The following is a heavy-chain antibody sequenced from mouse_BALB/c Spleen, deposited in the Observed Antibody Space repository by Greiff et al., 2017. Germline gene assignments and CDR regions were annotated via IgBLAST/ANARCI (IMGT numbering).Heavy chain of an antibody. D-gene: IGHD2-2*01. CDR2: IWTGGGT. CDR1: GFSLTSYD. J-gene: IGHJ4*01. Sequence: VQLVESGPGLVAPSQSLSITCTVSGFSLTSYDISWIRQPPGKGLEWLGVIWTGGGTNYNSAFMSRLSISKDNSKSQVFLKMNSLQTDDTAIYYCVRERGLDYGYDGGYYAMDYWGQGTSVTVSS. V-gene: IGHV2-9-2*01. CDR3: VRERGLDYGYDGGYYAMDY.